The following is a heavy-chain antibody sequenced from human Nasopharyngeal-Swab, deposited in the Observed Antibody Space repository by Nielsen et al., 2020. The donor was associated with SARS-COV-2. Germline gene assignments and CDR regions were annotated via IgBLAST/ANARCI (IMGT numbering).Heavy chain of an antibody. Sequence: GGSLRLSCAASGFTFSSYSMNWVRQAPGKGLEWVSSISSSSSTIYYADSVKGRFTISRDNAKNSLYLQMNSLRAEDTAVYYCARENCGGDCYSPGYYYYGMDVWGQGTTVTVSS. CDR2: ISSSSSTI. D-gene: IGHD2-21*01. J-gene: IGHJ6*02. CDR1: GFTFSSYS. CDR3: ARENCGGDCYSPGYYYYGMDV. V-gene: IGHV3-48*04.